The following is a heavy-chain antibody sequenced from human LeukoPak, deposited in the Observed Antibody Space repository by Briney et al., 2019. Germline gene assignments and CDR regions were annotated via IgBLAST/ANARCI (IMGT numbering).Heavy chain of an antibody. V-gene: IGHV1-18*01. J-gene: IGHJ4*02. CDR1: GYTFTGYG. CDR2: ISAYNGNT. CDR3: ARAASIVVVVAAIDY. Sequence: GASVKVSCKASGYTFTGYGISWVRQAPGQGLEWMGWISAYNGNTNYAQKLQGRVTMTTDTSTSTAYMEPRSLRSDDTAVYYCARAASIVVVVAAIDYWGQGTLVTVSS. D-gene: IGHD2-15*01.